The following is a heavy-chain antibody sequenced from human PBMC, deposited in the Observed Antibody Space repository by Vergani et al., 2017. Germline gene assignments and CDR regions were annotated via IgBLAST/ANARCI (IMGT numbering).Heavy chain of an antibody. CDR1: GYTFTSYY. V-gene: IGHV1-46*01. Sequence: QVQLVQSGAEVKKLGASVKVSCKASGYTFTSYYMHWVRQAPGQGLEWMGIINPSGGSTSYAQKFQGRVTMTRDTSTSTVYMELSSLRSEDTAVYYCARIDTAMVGGYAFDIWGQGTMVTVSS. CDR2: INPSGGST. CDR3: ARIDTAMVGGYAFDI. J-gene: IGHJ3*02. D-gene: IGHD5-18*01.